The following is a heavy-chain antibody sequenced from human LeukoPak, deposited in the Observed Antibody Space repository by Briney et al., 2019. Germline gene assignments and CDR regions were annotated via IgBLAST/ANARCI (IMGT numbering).Heavy chain of an antibody. Sequence: PSQTLSLTCVVSGDSISRGSYSWTWIRQAPGKGLEWIGYIYPRGSTYYNPSLKSRVTISVDTSKNQFSLKLSSVTAADTAVYYWARAEMGATAAFDIWGQGTMVTVSS. CDR1: GDSISRGSYS. D-gene: IGHD1-26*01. J-gene: IGHJ3*02. CDR2: IYPRGST. V-gene: IGHV4-30-2*05. CDR3: ARAEMGATAAFDI.